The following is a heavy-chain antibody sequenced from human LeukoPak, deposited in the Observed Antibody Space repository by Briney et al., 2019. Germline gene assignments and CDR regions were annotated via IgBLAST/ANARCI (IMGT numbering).Heavy chain of an antibody. V-gene: IGHV4-38-2*02. CDR1: GYSISSGYY. Sequence: PSETLSLTCTVSGYSISSGYYWGWIRQPPGKGLEWIGSIYHSGSTNYNPSLDSRVTISLDTSKNQFSLRLSSVTAADTAVYYCARDSPGSYFDYWGQGTLVTVSS. J-gene: IGHJ4*02. CDR2: IYHSGST. CDR3: ARDSPGSYFDY.